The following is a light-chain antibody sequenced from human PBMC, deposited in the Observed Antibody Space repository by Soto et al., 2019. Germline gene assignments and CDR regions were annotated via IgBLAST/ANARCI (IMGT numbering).Light chain of an antibody. CDR1: QSVGSY. CDR2: DAS. Sequence: EIVLTQSPATLSVSPGERATLSCRASQSVGSYLAWYQQKPGQAPRLLIYDASNRATGILARFSGSGSGTDFTLTISSLEPEDFAVYYCHQRNNWPITFGQGTRLEIK. CDR3: HQRNNWPIT. J-gene: IGKJ5*01. V-gene: IGKV3-11*01.